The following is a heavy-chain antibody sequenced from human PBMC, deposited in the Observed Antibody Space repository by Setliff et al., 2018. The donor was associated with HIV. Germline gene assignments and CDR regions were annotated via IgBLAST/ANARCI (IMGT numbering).Heavy chain of an antibody. CDR1: GFTFTDYY. V-gene: IGHV3-11*01. J-gene: IGHJ4*02. CDR3: ARQQQLADY. CDR2: ISTSGTSI. D-gene: IGHD6-13*01. Sequence: SLRLSCAASGFTFTDYYMSWIRQAPGKGLEWISYISTSGTSIYYADSVRGRFTVSRDNAKNSVYLQMNSLRAEDTAVYYCARQQQLADYWGQGTLGTVSS.